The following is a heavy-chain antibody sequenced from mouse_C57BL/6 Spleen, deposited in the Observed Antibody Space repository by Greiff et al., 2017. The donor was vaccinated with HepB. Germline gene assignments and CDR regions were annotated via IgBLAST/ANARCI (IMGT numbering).Heavy chain of an antibody. D-gene: IGHD4-1*01. CDR1: GYTFTSYW. CDR3: ARWGLGQAY. CDR2: IDPSDSYT. J-gene: IGHJ3*01. Sequence: QVQLQQPGAELVMPGASVKLSCKASGYTFTSYWMHWVKQRPGQGLEWIGEIDPSDSYTNYNQKFKGKSTLTVDKSSSTAYMQLSSLTSEDSAVYYCARWGLGQAYWGQGTLVTVSA. V-gene: IGHV1-69*01.